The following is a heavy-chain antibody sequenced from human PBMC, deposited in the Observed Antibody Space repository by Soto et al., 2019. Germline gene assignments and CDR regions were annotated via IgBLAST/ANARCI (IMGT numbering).Heavy chain of an antibody. J-gene: IGHJ6*02. CDR3: ARHGGTSGWYPRICYYGMNV. CDR1: GDSITSSGSY. V-gene: IGHV4-39*01. CDR2: IYYNGST. Sequence: QLQLQESGPGLVKPSETLSLTCTVSGDSITSSGSYWGWIRQPPGKGLEWIGRIYYNGSTYYNPSLQSRVTISVDTSKNHRSLKLTSMTAADTAMYYCARHGGTSGWYPRICYYGMNVWGQGTTVTVSS. D-gene: IGHD6-19*01.